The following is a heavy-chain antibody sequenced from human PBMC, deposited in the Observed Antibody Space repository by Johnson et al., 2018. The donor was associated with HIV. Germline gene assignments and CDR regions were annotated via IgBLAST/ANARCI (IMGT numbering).Heavy chain of an antibody. Sequence: MLLVESGGGLVQPGGSLRLSCAASGFTFSSYVMSWVRQAPGKGLEWVSGIGVSGDSTYYADSVKGRFTISRDNSKNTLYLQMTSLRAEDTAIYYCAKDKQGTISDAFDIWGQGTMVTVSS. J-gene: IGHJ3*02. CDR1: GFTFSSYV. D-gene: IGHD3-3*01. CDR2: IGVSGDST. V-gene: IGHV3-23*04. CDR3: AKDKQGTISDAFDI.